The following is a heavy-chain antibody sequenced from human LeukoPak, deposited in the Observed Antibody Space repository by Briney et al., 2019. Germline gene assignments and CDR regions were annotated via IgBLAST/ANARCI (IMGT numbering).Heavy chain of an antibody. CDR3: ARDPSSSYFDY. V-gene: IGHV4-59*01. J-gene: IGHJ4*02. CDR2: IYYSGST. CDR1: GGSISSYY. Sequence: SETLSLTCTASGGSISSYYWSWIRQPPGKGLEWIGYIYYSGSTNYNPSLKSRVTISVDTSKNQFSLKLSSVTAADTAVYYCARDPSSSYFDYWGQGTLVTVSS. D-gene: IGHD6-13*01.